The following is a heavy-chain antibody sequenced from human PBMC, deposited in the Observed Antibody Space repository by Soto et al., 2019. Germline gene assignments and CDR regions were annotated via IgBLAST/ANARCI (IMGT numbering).Heavy chain of an antibody. CDR1: GFTFSATG. V-gene: IGHV3-21*02. CDR2: ISSGSEYI. J-gene: IGHJ6*02. CDR3: AKAGAAGSVLDV. Sequence: EVQLVESGGGLVKPGGSLRLSCSASGFTFSATGMNWVRQAPGKGPEWVSSISSGSEYIFYGDSVQGRLTISRDNAKNSVYLQLNNLRAEDTAVYYCAKAGAAGSVLDVWGQGTTVTVSS. D-gene: IGHD6-13*01.